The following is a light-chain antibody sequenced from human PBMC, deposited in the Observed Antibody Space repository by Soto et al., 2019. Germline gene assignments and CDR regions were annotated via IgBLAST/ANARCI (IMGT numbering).Light chain of an antibody. CDR2: GAS. J-gene: IGKJ4*01. CDR3: QQSHSFPPT. Sequence: DIQMTQSPSSVSASVGDRVTITCRASQDITRWLAWYQQRPGKAPKLLIYGASSLQSGVPSRFSGSGSGTDFTLTISSLQPEDVAAYFCQQSHSFPPTFGGGTEV. CDR1: QDITRW. V-gene: IGKV1-12*01.